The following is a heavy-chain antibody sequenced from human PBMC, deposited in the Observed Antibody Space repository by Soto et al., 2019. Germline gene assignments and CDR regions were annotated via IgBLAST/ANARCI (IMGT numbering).Heavy chain of an antibody. Sequence: QLHLQDSGSGLVKPSQTLSLTCTVSGGPISGGGYSWSWIRQPPGMGLEWLGYVYHSGSTFYNPSLMSRLTISVDTSKSQFSLNLHWGTGADTAVYYCSSWGGGRFDHWGPGTLVTVSS. CDR3: SSWGGGRFDH. V-gene: IGHV4-30-2*01. D-gene: IGHD2-21*01. CDR1: GGPISGGGYS. J-gene: IGHJ5*02. CDR2: VYHSGST.